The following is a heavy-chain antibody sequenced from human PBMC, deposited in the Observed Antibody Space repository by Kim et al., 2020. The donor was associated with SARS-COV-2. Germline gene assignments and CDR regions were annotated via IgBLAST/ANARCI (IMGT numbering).Heavy chain of an antibody. J-gene: IGHJ4*02. Sequence: TRSSQTFHNRVAMTRDTSTSTLYMELSSLGSEDTAMYYCTRDSFDSGSFDYWGQGTLVTVTS. D-gene: IGHD5-12*01. V-gene: IGHV1-46*01. CDR2: T. CDR3: TRDSFDSGSFDY.